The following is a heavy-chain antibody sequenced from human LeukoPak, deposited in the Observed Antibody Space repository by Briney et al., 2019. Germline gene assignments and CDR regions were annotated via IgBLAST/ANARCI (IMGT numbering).Heavy chain of an antibody. V-gene: IGHV1-69*05. D-gene: IGHD1-26*01. CDR1: GYSFSRYG. CDR2: TIPIFGTV. CDR3: ARVEVGRYYFDY. J-gene: IGHJ4*02. Sequence: GASVKVSCKASGYSFSRYGISWVRQAPGQGLEWMGGTIPIFGTVTYAQKFQGRVTITTDESTSTAPMELSSLRSDDTAVYYCARVEVGRYYFDYWGQGTLVTVSS.